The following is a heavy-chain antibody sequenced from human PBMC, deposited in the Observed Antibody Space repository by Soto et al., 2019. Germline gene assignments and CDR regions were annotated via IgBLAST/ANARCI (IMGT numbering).Heavy chain of an antibody. D-gene: IGHD2-21*01. CDR3: ARDIPISN. V-gene: IGHV4-59*01. CDR2: IYYSGST. CDR1: GGSISSYY. Sequence: QVQLQESGPGLVKPSETLSLTCTVSGGSISSYYWSWIRQPPGKGLEWIGYIYYSGSTNYNPSLKSRVTISVDTSKNQFSLKLSSVTAADTAVYYCARDIPISNWGQGTLVTVSS. J-gene: IGHJ4*02.